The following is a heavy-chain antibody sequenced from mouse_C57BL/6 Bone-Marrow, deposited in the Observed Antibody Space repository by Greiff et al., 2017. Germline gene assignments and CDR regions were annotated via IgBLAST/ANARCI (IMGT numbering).Heavy chain of an antibody. V-gene: IGHV5-17*01. CDR1: GFPFSDYG. CDR3: ATAGRFYYVDY. D-gene: IGHD4-1*01. J-gene: IGHJ2*01. CDR2: ISSGSSTI. Sequence: EVKLVESGGGLVKPGGSLKLSCAASGFPFSDYGMHWVRQAPEKGLEWVAYISSGSSTIYYADTVKGRFTISRYNAKNTLFLQMTSLRSEDTAMYYCATAGRFYYVDYWGQGTTLTVAS.